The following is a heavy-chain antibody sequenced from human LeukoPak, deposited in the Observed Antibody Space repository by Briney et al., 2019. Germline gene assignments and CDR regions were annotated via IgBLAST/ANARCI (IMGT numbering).Heavy chain of an antibody. V-gene: IGHV3-33*06. J-gene: IGHJ3*02. CDR2: IWYDGSNK. D-gene: IGHD2-2*01. Sequence: GGSLRLSCAASGFTFSSYGMHWVRQAPGKGLEWVAVIWYDGSNKYYADSVKGRFTISRDNSKNTLYLQTNSLRAEDTAVYYCAKDWGEYCSSTSCQDAFDIWGQGTMVTVSS. CDR1: GFTFSSYG. CDR3: AKDWGEYCSSTSCQDAFDI.